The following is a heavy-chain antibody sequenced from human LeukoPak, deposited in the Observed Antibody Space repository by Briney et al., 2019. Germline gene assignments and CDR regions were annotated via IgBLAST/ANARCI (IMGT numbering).Heavy chain of an antibody. J-gene: IGHJ6*03. Sequence: PGGSLRLSCAASGFTFSSYSMTWVRQAPGKGLEWVSSISSTSNNIYYADSVKGRFTISRDNAKNSLYLQMNSLRAEDTAVYYCARVQYYYMDVWGKGTTVTVSS. CDR2: ISSTSNNI. V-gene: IGHV3-21*01. CDR3: ARVQYYYMDV. CDR1: GFTFSSYS.